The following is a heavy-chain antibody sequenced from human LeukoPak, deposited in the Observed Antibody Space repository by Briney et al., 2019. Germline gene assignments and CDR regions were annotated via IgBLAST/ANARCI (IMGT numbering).Heavy chain of an antibody. V-gene: IGHV3-23*01. CDR1: GFTFTTFW. Sequence: PGGSLRLSCEASGFTFTTFWMSWVRQAPGKGLEWVSAIGSTDAGTYHADSVRGRFTISRDSSKNTLYLQMNSLRAEDAAVYYCAKAPVTSCRGAYCYPFDYWGQGTLVTVSS. CDR2: IGSTDAGT. D-gene: IGHD2-21*01. J-gene: IGHJ4*02. CDR3: AKAPVTSCRGAYCYPFDY.